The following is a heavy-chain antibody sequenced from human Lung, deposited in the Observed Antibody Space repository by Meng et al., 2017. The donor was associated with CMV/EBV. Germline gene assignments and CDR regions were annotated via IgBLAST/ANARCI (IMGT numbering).Heavy chain of an antibody. CDR2: INHSGRT. J-gene: IGHJ4*02. CDR3: ARARFDY. Sequence: SETLSLTCAVYGGSFSGYYWSWIRQPPGKGLEWIGEINHSGRTNYNPSLKSRVTISVDTSKNQFSLKLSSVTAADTAVYYCARARFDYWGQGTLVTVSS. CDR1: GGSFSGYY. V-gene: IGHV4-34*01.